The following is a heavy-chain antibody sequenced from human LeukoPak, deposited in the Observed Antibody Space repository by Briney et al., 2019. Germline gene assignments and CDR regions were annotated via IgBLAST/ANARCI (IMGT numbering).Heavy chain of an antibody. CDR1: GFTFSNYG. CDR2: ISYDGSNK. CDR3: AKSYCSSTSCYYYYYMDV. V-gene: IGHV3-30-3*02. Sequence: PGGSLRLSCAASGFTFSNYGMHWVRQAPGKGLEWVAVISYDGSNKYYADSVKGRFTISRDNSKNTLYLQMNSLRAEDTAVYYCAKSYCSSTSCYYYYYMDVWGKGTTVTVSS. J-gene: IGHJ6*03. D-gene: IGHD2-2*01.